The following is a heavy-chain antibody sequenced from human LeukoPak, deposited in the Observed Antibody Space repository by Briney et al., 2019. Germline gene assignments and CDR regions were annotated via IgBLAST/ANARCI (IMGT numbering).Heavy chain of an antibody. D-gene: IGHD3-10*01. CDR3: ARAAYGSGGGYYDY. J-gene: IGHJ4*02. CDR1: GDSISSGGYS. V-gene: IGHV4-30-4*07. Sequence: SETLSLTCAISGDSISSGGYSWSWIRQPPGKGLEWIAYVYYSGSTYYNPSLKSRVSISLDASKNHLSLKMRSVTAADTAVYYCARAAYGSGGGYYDYWGQGTLVTVSS. CDR2: VYYSGST.